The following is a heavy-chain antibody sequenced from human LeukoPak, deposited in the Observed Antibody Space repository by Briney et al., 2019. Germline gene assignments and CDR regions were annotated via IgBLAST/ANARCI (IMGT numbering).Heavy chain of an antibody. J-gene: IGHJ6*03. D-gene: IGHD1-1*01. CDR1: DDSITMYY. V-gene: IGHV4-59*01. Sequence: TTSETLSLTCSVSDDSITMYYWTWIRQPPGKGLEWIGYVDHTGSTNLNPSLNGRVSISRDTTKNLFSLRLRSVTAADTAVYFCARGRVSSSTWYSTYYYYFYMDVWGKGTTVTVSS. CDR3: ARGRVSSSTWYSTYYYYFYMDV. CDR2: VDHTGST.